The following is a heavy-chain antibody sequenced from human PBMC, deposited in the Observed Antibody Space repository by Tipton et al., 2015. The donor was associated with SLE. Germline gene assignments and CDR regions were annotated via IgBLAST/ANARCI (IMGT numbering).Heavy chain of an antibody. Sequence: SLRLSCAASGFSFRNSAMSWVRQVPGKGLEWASIIYSGGTVTYYGDSVKGRCAISRDDSKNTLSLQLSGLRAEDTAIYYCARLSRWGQGTLVFVSS. D-gene: IGHD3-10*01. CDR3: ARLSR. CDR1: GFSFRNSA. J-gene: IGHJ4*02. V-gene: IGHV3-23*03. CDR2: IYSGGTVT.